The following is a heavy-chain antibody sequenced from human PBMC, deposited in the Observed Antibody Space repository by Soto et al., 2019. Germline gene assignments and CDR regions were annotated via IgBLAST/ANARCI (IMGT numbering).Heavy chain of an antibody. D-gene: IGHD3-10*01. Sequence: QVALVESGGGVVQPGRSLRLSCAASGFTFNRYAMNWVRQSPVKGLEWVAAISVDGSSYNYADSVKGRFIISRDNSKDTLYLQMSSLRVEDTAVYYCARDFGYWGQGTLVTVS. CDR3: ARDFGY. CDR1: GFTFNRYA. CDR2: ISVDGSSY. V-gene: IGHV3-30*03. J-gene: IGHJ4*02.